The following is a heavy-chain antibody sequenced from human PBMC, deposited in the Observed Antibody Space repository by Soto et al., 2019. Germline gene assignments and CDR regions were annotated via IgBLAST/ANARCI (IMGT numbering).Heavy chain of an antibody. Sequence: EVQLVQSGAEVKKPGESLRISCKGSGYSFTSYWITWVRQMPGKGLEWMGRIDPNDSYINYNPSFQGHVTISADKSISTAYLQWNSLRASDTAMYFCARVGNYFDYWGQGTLVTVSS. J-gene: IGHJ4*02. V-gene: IGHV5-10-1*03. D-gene: IGHD1-1*01. CDR1: GYSFTSYW. CDR2: IDPNDSYI. CDR3: ARVGNYFDY.